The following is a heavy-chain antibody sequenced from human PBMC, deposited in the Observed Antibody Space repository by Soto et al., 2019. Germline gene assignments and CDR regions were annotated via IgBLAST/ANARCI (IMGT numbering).Heavy chain of an antibody. CDR3: ARDRFGYTPPIHY. D-gene: IGHD5-18*01. CDR2: ISGSGSST. CDR1: GFTFGSYA. V-gene: IGHV3-23*01. Sequence: GGSLRLSCAASGFTFGSYAMSWVRQAPGKGLEWVSAISGSGSSTYYADSVKGRFTISRDNPKNTLYLQMNSLRAEDTAVYYCARDRFGYTPPIHYWGQGALVTVSP. J-gene: IGHJ4*02.